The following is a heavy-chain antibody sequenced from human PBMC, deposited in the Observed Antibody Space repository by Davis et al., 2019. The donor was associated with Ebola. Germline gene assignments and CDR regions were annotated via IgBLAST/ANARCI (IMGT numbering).Heavy chain of an antibody. J-gene: IGHJ5*02. V-gene: IGHV3-48*04. CDR3: ARVNALTGYSRFDP. CDR1: GFNLNGYD. Sequence: GGSLRLSCVASGFNLNGYDMNWVRQAPGKGLEWVSYIRSDSRTTYYADSVKGRFTISRDNAKSSLYLQMNSLRAEDTALYHCARVNALTGYSRFDPWGQGTQVTVSS. D-gene: IGHD3-9*01. CDR2: IRSDSRTT.